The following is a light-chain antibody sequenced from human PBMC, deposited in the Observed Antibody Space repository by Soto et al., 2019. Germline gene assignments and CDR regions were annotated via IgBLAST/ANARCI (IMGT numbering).Light chain of an antibody. CDR3: QQYASSVT. CDR1: QSFSSTF. J-gene: IGKJ1*01. Sequence: EIVLTQSPGSLSLSPGERATLSCRASQSFSSTFFAWYQQKPGQAPRLLIYGASSRATGIPDRFSGSGSGTDFTLTISRLEPEDFVVYYCQQYASSVTFGQGTKVEIK. V-gene: IGKV3-20*01. CDR2: GAS.